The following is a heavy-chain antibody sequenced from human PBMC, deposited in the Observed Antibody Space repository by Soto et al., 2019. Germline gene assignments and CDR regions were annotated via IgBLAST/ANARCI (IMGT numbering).Heavy chain of an antibody. Sequence: QVQLVESGGGVVQPGRSLRLSCAASGFTFSSYAMHWVRQAPGKGLEWVAVISYDGSNKYYADSVKGRFTISRDNSKNTLYLQMNSLRAEDTAVYYCARDLVAVVVITNGFDYWGQGTLVTVSS. CDR3: ARDLVAVVVITNGFDY. CDR1: GFTFSSYA. J-gene: IGHJ4*02. V-gene: IGHV3-30-3*01. CDR2: ISYDGSNK. D-gene: IGHD3-22*01.